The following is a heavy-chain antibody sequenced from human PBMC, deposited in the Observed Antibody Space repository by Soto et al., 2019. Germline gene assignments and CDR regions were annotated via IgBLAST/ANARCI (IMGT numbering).Heavy chain of an antibody. V-gene: IGHV3-9*01. CDR1: GFTFDDYA. Sequence: VQLVESGGGLVQPGRSLRLSCAASGFTFDDYAMHWVRQAPGKGLEWVSGISWNSGSIGYADSVKGRFTISRDNAKNSLYLQMNSLRAEDTALYYCAKGYCSSTSCYLGFGWGQGTLVTVSS. CDR2: ISWNSGSI. J-gene: IGHJ4*02. CDR3: AKGYCSSTSCYLGFG. D-gene: IGHD2-2*01.